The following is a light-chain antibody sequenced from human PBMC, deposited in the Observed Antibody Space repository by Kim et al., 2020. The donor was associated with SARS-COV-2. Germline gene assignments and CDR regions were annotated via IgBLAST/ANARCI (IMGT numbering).Light chain of an antibody. V-gene: IGKV1-9*01. CDR1: QGIGTY. CDR2: DAA. Sequence: ASVGDRVNITCRASQGIGTYLAWYQQKPGKAPKLLIYDAATLQSGVQSRFSGSGSATDFTLTITSLQPEDFATYYCQQLEYYPITFGQGTRLEIK. J-gene: IGKJ5*01. CDR3: QQLEYYPIT.